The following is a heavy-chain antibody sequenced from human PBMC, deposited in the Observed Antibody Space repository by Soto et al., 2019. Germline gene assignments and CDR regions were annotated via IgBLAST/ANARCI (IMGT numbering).Heavy chain of an antibody. V-gene: IGHV3-49*03. CDR3: TRHRDCSSTSCLDYYYNGMDV. CDR2: IRSKAYVGTT. Sequence: PGGSLRLSCTASGFTFDDYAMSWFRQAPGKGLEWVGFIRSKAYVGTTQYAASAKGRFTISRDDSKSIAYLQMNSLKTEDTAVYYCTRHRDCSSTSCLDYYYNGMDVWGQGTTVTVSS. CDR1: GFTFDDYA. J-gene: IGHJ6*02. D-gene: IGHD2-2*01.